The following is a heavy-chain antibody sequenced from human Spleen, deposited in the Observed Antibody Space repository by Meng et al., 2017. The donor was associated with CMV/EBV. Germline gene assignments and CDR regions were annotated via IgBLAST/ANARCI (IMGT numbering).Heavy chain of an antibody. D-gene: IGHD3-10*01. CDR2: INHSGST. J-gene: IGHJ6*02. CDR1: GGSFSGYY. V-gene: IGHV4-34*01. Sequence: GSLRLSCAVYGGSFSGYYWSWIRQPPGKGLEWIGEINHSGSTNYNPSLKSRVTISVDTSKNQISLKLSSVTAADTAVYYCARAYYGSGSYYRSYYYYYGMDVWGQGTTVTVSS. CDR3: ARAYYGSGSYYRSYYYYYGMDV.